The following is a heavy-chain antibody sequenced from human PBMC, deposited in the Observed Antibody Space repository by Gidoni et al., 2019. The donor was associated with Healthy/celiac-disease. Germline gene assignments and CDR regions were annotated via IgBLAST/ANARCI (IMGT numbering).Heavy chain of an antibody. CDR3: ASPEETLYYYDSSGLPGEY. J-gene: IGHJ4*02. Sequence: QVQLVESGGGVVQPGRSLRLSCAASGFTFSRYDMHWVRQAPGKGLEWVAVISYDGSNKYYADSVKGRFTISRDNSKNTLYLQMNSLRAEDTAVYYCASPEETLYYYDSSGLPGEYWGQGTLVTVSS. V-gene: IGHV3-30-3*01. D-gene: IGHD3-22*01. CDR1: GFTFSRYD. CDR2: ISYDGSNK.